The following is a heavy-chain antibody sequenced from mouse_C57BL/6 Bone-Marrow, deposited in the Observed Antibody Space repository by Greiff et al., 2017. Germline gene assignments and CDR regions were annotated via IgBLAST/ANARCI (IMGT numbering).Heavy chain of an antibody. Sequence: EVQIQQSGAELVRPGASVKLSCTASGFNIKDDYMHWVKQRPEQGLEWIGWIDPENGGTAYASKFQGKATITADTSSNTAYLQLSSLTSEDTAVYYCTVSAFITTVVGGYWGQGTTLTVSS. D-gene: IGHD1-1*01. CDR3: TVSAFITTVVGGY. J-gene: IGHJ2*01. V-gene: IGHV14-4*01. CDR1: GFNIKDDY. CDR2: IDPENGGT.